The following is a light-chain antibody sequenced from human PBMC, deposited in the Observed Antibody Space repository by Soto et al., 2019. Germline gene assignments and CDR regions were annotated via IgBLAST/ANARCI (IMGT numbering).Light chain of an antibody. CDR1: QSVSSS. V-gene: IGKV3-15*01. J-gene: IGKJ4*01. CDR2: HAS. CDR3: LQYHHWPLT. Sequence: EIVFTQSPGPLSSSPGERATLSCRASQSVSSSLAWYQQKPGQAPRLLIYHASTGATGIPARFSGSGSGTDFTLTITSLQSEDFAVFYCLQYHHWPLTFGGGTKVDIK.